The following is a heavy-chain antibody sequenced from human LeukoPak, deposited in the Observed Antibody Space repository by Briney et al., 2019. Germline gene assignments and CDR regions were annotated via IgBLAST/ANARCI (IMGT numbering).Heavy chain of an antibody. J-gene: IGHJ4*02. CDR3: ARGMGSGWADFDT. CDR1: GGSTSSSSYY. V-gene: IGHV4-39*07. Sequence: PSRTLCLSSTVSGGSTSSSSYYWGWSRHPPGKGLEWIGSIYFSGSTYSNPSLKSRVTTSVDTTKSTFSLRRSSLTPPRTGSSYRARGMGSGWADFDTWGQGTLVTVSS. CDR2: IYFSGST. D-gene: IGHD6-25*01.